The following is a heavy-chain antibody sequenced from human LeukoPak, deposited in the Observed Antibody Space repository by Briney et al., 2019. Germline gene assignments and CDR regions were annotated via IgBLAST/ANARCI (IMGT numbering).Heavy chain of an antibody. CDR1: GGSMTSYY. Sequence: KPSETLSLTCTVSGGSMTSYYWTWIRQPPGKGLEWIGYIYYSGSTNYNPSLKSRVTISVDTSKNQFSLKLSSVTAADTAMYCCARGLPGYSGGDDAFDFWGQGTVVTVS. CDR2: IYYSGST. J-gene: IGHJ3*01. V-gene: IGHV4-59*01. D-gene: IGHD6-19*01. CDR3: ARGLPGYSGGDDAFDF.